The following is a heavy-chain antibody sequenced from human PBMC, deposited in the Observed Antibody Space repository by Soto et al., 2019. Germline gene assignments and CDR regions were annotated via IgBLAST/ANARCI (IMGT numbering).Heavy chain of an antibody. CDR2: INAGSGNT. V-gene: IGHV1-3*01. CDR1: GYTFPSYA. Sequence: ASVKVSCKASGYTFPSYAMHWVRQAPGQRLEWMGWINAGSGNTEYSQSFQGRVTITRDTSARTAYMELTNLRSEDTAVYYCATPIYSRFYFDYWGQGTLVTVSS. D-gene: IGHD6-13*01. CDR3: ATPIYSRFYFDY. J-gene: IGHJ4*02.